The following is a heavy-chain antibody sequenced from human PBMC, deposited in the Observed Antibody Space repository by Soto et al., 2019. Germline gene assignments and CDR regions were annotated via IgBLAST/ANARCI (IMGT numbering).Heavy chain of an antibody. CDR3: ARLAVGSGWPIDY. Sequence: EVQLVESGGGLVNPGGSLRLSCAASGFIFSTYTMNWVRQAPGKGLESVSFISGSSNYIYYADSVKGRFTISRDNAKNSLYLQMNSLRAEDTAVYYCARLAVGSGWPIDYWGQGTLVTVSS. D-gene: IGHD6-19*01. J-gene: IGHJ4*02. CDR2: ISGSSNYI. CDR1: GFIFSTYT. V-gene: IGHV3-21*01.